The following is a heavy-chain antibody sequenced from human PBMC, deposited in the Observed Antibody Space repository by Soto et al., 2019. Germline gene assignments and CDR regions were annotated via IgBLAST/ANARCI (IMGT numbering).Heavy chain of an antibody. CDR3: AHSRTMVRGVSIMVHAPYYFDY. CDR1: RSSGVG. CDR2: IYWDDDK. J-gene: IGHJ4*02. V-gene: IGHV2-5*02. Sequence: RSSGVGVGWIRQPPGKALEWLALIYWDDDKRYSPSLKSRLTITKDTSKNQVVLTMTNMDPVVTATYYCAHSRTMVRGVSIMVHAPYYFDYWGQRTRVTVSS. D-gene: IGHD3-10*01.